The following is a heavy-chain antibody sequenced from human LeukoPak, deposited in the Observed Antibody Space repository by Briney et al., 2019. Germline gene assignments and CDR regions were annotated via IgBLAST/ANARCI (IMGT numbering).Heavy chain of an antibody. CDR2: ISGSGGST. D-gene: IGHD4-17*01. CDR1: GFTFSSYA. J-gene: IGHJ4*02. Sequence: GGSLRLSCAASGFTFSSYAMSWVRQAPGKGLGWVSAISGSGGSTYYADSVKGRFTISRDNSKNTLYLQTNSLRAEDTAVYYCAKVSGHGDYVSATDYWGQGTLVTVSS. CDR3: AKVSGHGDYVSATDY. V-gene: IGHV3-23*01.